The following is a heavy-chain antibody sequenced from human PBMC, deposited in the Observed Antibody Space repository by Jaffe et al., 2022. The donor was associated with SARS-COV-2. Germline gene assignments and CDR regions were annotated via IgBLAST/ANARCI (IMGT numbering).Heavy chain of an antibody. Sequence: EVQLVESGGGLVKPGGSLRLSCAASGFTFSSYSMNWVRQAPGKGLEWVSTINSRSSNNYYADSVKGRFTISRDNAKNSLYLQMNSLRAEDTAVYYCATTNPSTSGCDWFDPWGQGTLVTVSS. CDR1: GFTFSSYS. CDR2: INSRSSNN. D-gene: IGHD1-26*01. CDR3: ATTNPSTSGCDWFDP. V-gene: IGHV3-21*01. J-gene: IGHJ5*02.